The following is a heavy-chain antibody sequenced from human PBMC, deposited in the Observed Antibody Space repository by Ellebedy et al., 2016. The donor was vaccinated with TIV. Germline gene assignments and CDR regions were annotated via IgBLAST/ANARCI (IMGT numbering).Heavy chain of an antibody. CDR3: ARAYSGYDYFDY. CDR1: GYTFTSYY. J-gene: IGHJ4*02. Sequence: ASVKVSXXASGYTFTSYYMHWVRQAPGQGLEWMGIINPSGGSTSYAQKFQGRVTMTRDTSTSTVYMELSSLRSEDTAVYYCARAYSGYDYFDYWGQGTLVTVSS. D-gene: IGHD5-12*01. CDR2: INPSGGST. V-gene: IGHV1-46*01.